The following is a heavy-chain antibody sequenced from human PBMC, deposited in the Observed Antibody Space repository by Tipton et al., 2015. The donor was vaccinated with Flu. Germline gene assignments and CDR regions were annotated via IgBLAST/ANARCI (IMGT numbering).Heavy chain of an antibody. Sequence: QLVQSGGGLVKPGGSLRLSCAASGFTFSDYYMTWIRQAPGKGLEWVSYISNSGSTIYYADSVKGRFTISRDNAQNSLYLQMSSLSAEDTADYYCARSVVPAAIDYWGQGTLVTVSS. CDR2: ISNSGSTI. CDR3: ARSVVPAAIDY. CDR1: GFTFSDYY. D-gene: IGHD2-2*01. V-gene: IGHV3-11*04. J-gene: IGHJ4*02.